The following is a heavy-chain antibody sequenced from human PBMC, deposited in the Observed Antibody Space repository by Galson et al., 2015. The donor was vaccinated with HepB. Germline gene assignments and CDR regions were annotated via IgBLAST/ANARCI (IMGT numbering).Heavy chain of an antibody. J-gene: IGHJ6*02. V-gene: IGHV3-11*06. CDR1: GFTLSDYY. Sequence: SLRLSCAASGFTLSDYYMSWIRQAPGKGLEWVSYISSSSSYTNYADSVKGRFTISRDNAKNSLYLQMNSLRAEDTAVYYCARVSSVGGNDKDYYYYYGMDVWGQGTTVTVSS. D-gene: IGHD4-23*01. CDR3: ARVSSVGGNDKDYYYYYGMDV. CDR2: ISSSSSYT.